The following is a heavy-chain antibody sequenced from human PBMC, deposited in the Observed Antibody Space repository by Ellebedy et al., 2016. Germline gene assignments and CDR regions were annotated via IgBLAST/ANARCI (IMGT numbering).Heavy chain of an antibody. J-gene: IGHJ6*02. CDR2: IKQDGSEK. CDR1: GFTFSSYW. CDR3: AESRHYYYGMDV. Sequence: GGSLRLXXAASGFTFSSYWMSWVRQAPGKGLEWVANIKQDGSEKYYVDSVKGRFTISRDNAKNSLYLQMNSLRAEDTAVYYCAESRHYYYGMDVWGQGTTVTVSS. V-gene: IGHV3-7*01.